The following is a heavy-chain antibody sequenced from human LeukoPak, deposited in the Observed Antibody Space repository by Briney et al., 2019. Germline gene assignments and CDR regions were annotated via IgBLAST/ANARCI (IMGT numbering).Heavy chain of an antibody. CDR3: AKWALKHGDYVRGNY. J-gene: IGHJ4*02. V-gene: IGHV3-48*01. CDR1: GFTFSSYS. Sequence: AGGSLRLSCAASGFTFSSYSMNWVRQALGKGLEWVSYISSSSSTIYYADSVKGRFTISRDNSKNTLYLQMNSLRAEDTAVYYCAKWALKHGDYVRGNYWGQGTLVTVSS. CDR2: ISSSSSTI. D-gene: IGHD3-16*01.